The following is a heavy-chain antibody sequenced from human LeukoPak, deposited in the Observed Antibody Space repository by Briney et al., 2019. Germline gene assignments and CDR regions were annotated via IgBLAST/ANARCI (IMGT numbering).Heavy chain of an antibody. V-gene: IGHV1-46*01. CDR2: INPSGGST. CDR1: GYTFTSYY. D-gene: IGHD3-10*01. CDR3: ARSPTHADLKMVRGYPFDY. Sequence: GASVKVSCKASGYTFTSYYMHWVRQAPGQGLEWMGIINPSGGSTSHAQKFQGRVTMTRDTSTSTVYMELSSLRSEDTAVYYCARSPTHADLKMVRGYPFDYWGQGTLVTVSS. J-gene: IGHJ4*02.